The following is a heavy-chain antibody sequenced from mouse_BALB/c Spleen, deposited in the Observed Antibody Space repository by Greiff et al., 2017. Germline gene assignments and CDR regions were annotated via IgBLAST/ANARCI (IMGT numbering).Heavy chain of an antibody. J-gene: IGHJ2*01. D-gene: IGHD3-3*01. CDR3: ARDRGYYVDY. CDR1: GFTFSSYG. V-gene: IGHV5-6-3*01. Sequence: EVKLVESGGGLVQPGGSLKLSCAASGFTFSSYGMSWVRQTPDKRLELVATINSNGGSTYYPDSVKGRFTISRDNAKNTLYLQMSSLKSEDTAMYYCARDRGYYVDYWGQGTTLTVSS. CDR2: INSNGGST.